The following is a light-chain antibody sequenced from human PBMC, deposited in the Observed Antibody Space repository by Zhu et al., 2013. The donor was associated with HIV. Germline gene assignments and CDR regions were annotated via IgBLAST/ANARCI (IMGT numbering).Light chain of an antibody. Sequence: DIVMTQSPDSLAXSLGERATINCKSSQSVLYNSNNKNYLTWYQQKPGQPPKLLIYWASTRESGVPDRFSGSGSGTDFTLTISSLQAEDVAVYYCQQYYSSPLTFGGGTKVEIK. J-gene: IGKJ4*01. CDR2: WAS. CDR1: QSVLYNSNNKNY. V-gene: IGKV4-1*01. CDR3: QQYYSSPLT.